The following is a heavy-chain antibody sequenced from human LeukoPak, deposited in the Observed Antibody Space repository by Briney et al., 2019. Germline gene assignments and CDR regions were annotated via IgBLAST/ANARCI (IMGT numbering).Heavy chain of an antibody. V-gene: IGHV4-4*07. D-gene: IGHD3-3*01. CDR1: GGSISSYY. CDR2: IYTSGST. J-gene: IGHJ5*02. CDR3: ARGVRNFWAQVGFDP. Sequence: SETLSLTCTVSGGSISSYYWSWIRQPAGKGLEWIGRIYTSGSTNYNPSLKSRVTISVDTSKNQFSLKLSSVTAADTAVYYCARGVRNFWAQVGFDPWGQGTLVTVSS.